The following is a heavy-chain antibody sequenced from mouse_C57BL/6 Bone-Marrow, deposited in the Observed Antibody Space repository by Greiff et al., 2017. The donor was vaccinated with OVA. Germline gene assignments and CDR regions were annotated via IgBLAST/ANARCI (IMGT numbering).Heavy chain of an antibody. CDR2: IYPRSGNT. V-gene: IGHV1-81*01. D-gene: IGHD2-4*01. CDR1: GYTFTSYG. J-gene: IGHJ3*01. Sequence: VKLQESGAELARPGASVKLSCKASGYTFTSYGISWVKQRTGQGLEWIGEIYPRSGNTYSNEKFKGKATLTADKASSTAYMELRSLTSEDSAVYFCARCDYGRFAYWGQGTLVTVSA. CDR3: ARCDYGRFAY.